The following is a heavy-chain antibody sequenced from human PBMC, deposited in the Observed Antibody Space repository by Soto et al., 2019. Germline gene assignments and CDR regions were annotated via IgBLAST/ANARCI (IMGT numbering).Heavy chain of an antibody. J-gene: IGHJ4*02. CDR3: AHSPLRVRGVIDFDF. D-gene: IGHD3-10*01. CDR2: IYWDDDK. CDR1: GFSLTTHGVG. Sequence: QITLKESGPTLVKPTQPLTLTCTFSGFSLTTHGVGVGWIRQPPGKALEWLAVIYWDDDKRYSPSLKSRLPITKDTSRNQVVLKMTNMDPVDTDTYYCAHSPLRVRGVIDFDFWGQGTLVTVSS. V-gene: IGHV2-5*02.